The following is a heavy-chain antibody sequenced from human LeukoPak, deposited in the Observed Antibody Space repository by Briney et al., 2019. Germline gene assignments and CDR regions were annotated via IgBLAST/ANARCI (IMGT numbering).Heavy chain of an antibody. CDR3: ARGIAAAGKGFSDY. J-gene: IGHJ4*02. Sequence: GAAVKVSFKASGYTFTSYGISWVRQAPGQGLEWMGWISAYNGNTNYAQKLQGRVTMTTDTSTSTAYMELRSLRSDDTAVYYCARGIAAAGKGFSDYGGQGTLVTVSS. D-gene: IGHD6-13*01. CDR1: GYTFTSYG. CDR2: ISAYNGNT. V-gene: IGHV1-18*01.